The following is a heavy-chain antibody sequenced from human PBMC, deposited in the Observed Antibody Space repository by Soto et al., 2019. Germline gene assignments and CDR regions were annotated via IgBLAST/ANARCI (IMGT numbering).Heavy chain of an antibody. Sequence: AGGSLRLSCAGSGFSFSGATLHWVRQASGKGLEWVGRIRNKAYNHATSYAASLKDRVTISRDDSKNTAYLQMNSLKAEDTAVYYCTTIEGIDTFDPWGQGTQVTVSS. D-gene: IGHD6-13*01. CDR1: GFSFSGAT. CDR3: TTIEGIDTFDP. V-gene: IGHV3-73*01. J-gene: IGHJ5*02. CDR2: IRNKAYNHAT.